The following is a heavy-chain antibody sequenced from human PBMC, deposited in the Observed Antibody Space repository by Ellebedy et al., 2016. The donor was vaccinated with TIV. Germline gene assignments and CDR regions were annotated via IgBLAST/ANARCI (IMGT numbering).Heavy chain of an antibody. Sequence: GGSLRLXCAASGFTFSSYGMHWVRQAPGKGLEWVAVISYDGSNKYYADSVKGRFTISRDNSKNTRYLQMNSLRAEDTAVYYCARDTLPTVYDSFDYWGQGTLVTVSS. CDR3: ARDTLPTVYDSFDY. J-gene: IGHJ4*02. CDR1: GFTFSSYG. V-gene: IGHV3-30*03. D-gene: IGHD3-3*01. CDR2: ISYDGSNK.